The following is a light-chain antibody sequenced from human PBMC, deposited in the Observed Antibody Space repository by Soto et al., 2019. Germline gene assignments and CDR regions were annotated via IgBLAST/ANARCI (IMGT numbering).Light chain of an antibody. Sequence: QSVLTQPPSASGSPGQSVTISCTRTGSDIGAYNYVSWYQQYPGKAPKVMIYDVIKRPSGVPDRFSGCKSGNTASLTVSGLRADDEAVYYCSLFVGGDSFDVIFGGGTKLTVL. CDR2: DVI. CDR1: GSDIGAYNY. V-gene: IGLV2-8*01. J-gene: IGLJ2*01. CDR3: SLFVGGDSFDVI.